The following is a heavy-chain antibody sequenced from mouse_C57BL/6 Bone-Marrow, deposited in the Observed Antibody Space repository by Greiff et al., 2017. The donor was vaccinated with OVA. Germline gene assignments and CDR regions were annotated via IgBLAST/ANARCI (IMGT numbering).Heavy chain of an antibody. Sequence: QVQLKESGAELARPGASVKLSCKASGYTFTSYGISWVKQRTGQGLEWIGEIYPRSGNTYYNEKFKGKATLTADKSSSTAYMQLRSLTSEDSAVYFFARALYGYTDFDYWGQGTTLTVSS. CDR2: IYPRSGNT. CDR3: ARALYGYTDFDY. V-gene: IGHV1-81*01. J-gene: IGHJ2*01. CDR1: GYTFTSYG. D-gene: IGHD2-2*01.